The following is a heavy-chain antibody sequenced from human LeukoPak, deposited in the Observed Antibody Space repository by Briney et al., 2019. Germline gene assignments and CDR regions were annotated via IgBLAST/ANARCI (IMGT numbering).Heavy chain of an antibody. Sequence: GGSLRLSCAASGFTFSSYAMHWVRQAPGKEQQWVAVISFDGKNKKYAGSVNGRFTISRDDSKNTLFLQMNSLRTEDTAVYYCVRESERQTASDYFYYMGVWGKGTTVTVSS. V-gene: IGHV3-30*14. CDR2: ISFDGKNK. J-gene: IGHJ6*03. CDR3: VRESERQTASDYFYYMGV. D-gene: IGHD6-25*01. CDR1: GFTFSSYA.